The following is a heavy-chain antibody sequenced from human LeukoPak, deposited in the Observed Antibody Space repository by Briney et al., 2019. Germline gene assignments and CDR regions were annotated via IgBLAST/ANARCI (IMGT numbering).Heavy chain of an antibody. CDR1: GFTFDHYA. J-gene: IGHJ4*02. CDR2: INHLGHT. CDR3: ARDHGSQDSGAWYVFDY. Sequence: PGGSLRLSCAACGFTFDHYAMSWVRQAPGKGLEWVSGINHLGHTFYADSVKGRFIISRDNSQNTLFLQMNSLRADDTAEYFCARDHGSQDSGAWYVFDYWGRGTLVTVSS. V-gene: IGHV3-23*01. D-gene: IGHD6-19*01.